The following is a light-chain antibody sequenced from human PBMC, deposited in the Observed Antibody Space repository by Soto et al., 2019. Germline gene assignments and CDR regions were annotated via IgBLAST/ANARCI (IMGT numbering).Light chain of an antibody. V-gene: IGKV4-1*01. J-gene: IGKJ5*01. Sequence: DIVMTQSPDSLDVSLGERATINCKSSQSVLYSSNNKNYLAWYQQKPGQPPKLLIYWASTRESGVPDRFSGSGSGTDFTLTISSLQAEDVAVYYCQQYYSTLITFGQGTRLEIK. CDR3: QQYYSTLIT. CDR1: QSVLYSSNNKNY. CDR2: WAS.